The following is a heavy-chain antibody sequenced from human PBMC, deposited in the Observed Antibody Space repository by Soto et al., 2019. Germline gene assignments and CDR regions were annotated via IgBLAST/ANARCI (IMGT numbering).Heavy chain of an antibody. V-gene: IGHV3-11*05. CDR3: ARGGERYGMDV. CDR2: ISSSSSYT. Sequence: GGSLRLSCAASGFTFSDYYMSWIRQAPGKGLEWVSYISSSSSYTNYADSVKGRFTISRDNAKNSLYLQVNSLRAEDTAVYYCARGGERYGMDVWGQGTTVNVSS. J-gene: IGHJ6*02. CDR1: GFTFSDYY.